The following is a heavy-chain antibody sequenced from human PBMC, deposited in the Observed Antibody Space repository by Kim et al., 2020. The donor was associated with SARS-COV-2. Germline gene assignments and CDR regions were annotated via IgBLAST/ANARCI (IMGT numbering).Heavy chain of an antibody. D-gene: IGHD3-10*01. CDR2: ISYDGSNK. J-gene: IGHJ4*02. V-gene: IGHV3-30*18. CDR1: GFTFSSYG. Sequence: GGSLRLSCAASGFTFSSYGMHWVRQAPGKGLEWVAVISYDGSNKYYADSVKGRFTISRDNSKNTLYLQMNSLRAEDTAVYYCAKDRGGFGLDYWGQGTLV. CDR3: AKDRGGFGLDY.